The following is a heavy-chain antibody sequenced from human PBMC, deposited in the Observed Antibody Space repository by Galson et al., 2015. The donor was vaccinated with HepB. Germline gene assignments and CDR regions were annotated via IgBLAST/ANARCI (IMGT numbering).Heavy chain of an antibody. J-gene: IGHJ6*03. Sequence: SVKVSCKASGGTFSSYAISWVRQAPVQGLEWMGGIIPILGIANYAQKFQGRVTITADKSTSTAYMELSSLRSEDTAVYYCAIIKGGFGSGSYSSYYYYYMDVWGKGTTVTVSS. CDR2: IIPILGIA. CDR1: GGTFSSYA. D-gene: IGHD3-10*01. CDR3: AIIKGGFGSGSYSSYYYYYMDV. V-gene: IGHV1-69*10.